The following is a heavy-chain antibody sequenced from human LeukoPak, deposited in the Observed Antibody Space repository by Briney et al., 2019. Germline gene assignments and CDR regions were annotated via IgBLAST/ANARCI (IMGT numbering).Heavy chain of an antibody. Sequence: SETLSLTCTVSGGSFTNYYGGWIRQPAGKGLEWVGRIYPRGNTFYNPSLENRVTLSVDTSKNQFSLKLRSVTAADTAVYYCTRGRHGEGIDSWGQGTLVTVSS. CDR1: GGSFTNYY. CDR2: IYPRGNT. D-gene: IGHD3-3*01. CDR3: TRGRHGEGIDS. J-gene: IGHJ4*02. V-gene: IGHV4-4*07.